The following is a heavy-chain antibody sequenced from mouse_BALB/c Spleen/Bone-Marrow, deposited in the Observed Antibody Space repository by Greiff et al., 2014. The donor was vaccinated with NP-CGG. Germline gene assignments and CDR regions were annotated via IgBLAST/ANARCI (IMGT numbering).Heavy chain of an antibody. CDR3: ARFPMDY. J-gene: IGHJ4*01. V-gene: IGHV7-3*02. CDR1: GFTFTDYY. CDR2: IRNKANGYTT. Sequence: EVKLQESGGGLVQPGGSLRLSCTTSGFTFTDYYMSWVRQPPGKALEWLAFIRNKANGYTTEYSASVKGRFTISRDNSQSILYLQMNPLRAEDSATYYCARFPMDYGGQGPSVTASS.